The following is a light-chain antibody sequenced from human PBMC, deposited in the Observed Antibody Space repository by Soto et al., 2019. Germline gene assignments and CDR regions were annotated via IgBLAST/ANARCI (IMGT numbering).Light chain of an antibody. J-gene: IGKJ1*01. CDR3: QQSHSTPWT. CDR2: GAS. CDR1: QTITTY. Sequence: DIQMTQSPSSLSASVGERVTITCRASQTITTYLNWYQQKPGKAPQLLIYGASTLQSGVPSRFTGSGSGTDFTLTISSLQPEDFATYHCQQSHSTPWTFGQGTKVEIK. V-gene: IGKV1-39*01.